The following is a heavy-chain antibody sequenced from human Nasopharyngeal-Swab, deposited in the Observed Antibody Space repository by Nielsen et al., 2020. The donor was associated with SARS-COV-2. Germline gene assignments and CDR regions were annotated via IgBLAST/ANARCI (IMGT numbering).Heavy chain of an antibody. CDR2: ISYDGSNK. CDR1: GFTFSSYA. CDR3: ARDGRQQLRPEGLFDP. V-gene: IGHV3-30-3*01. Sequence: LSLTCAASGFTFSSYAMHWVRKAPGKGLEWVAVISYDGSNKYYADSVKGRFTISRDNSKNTLYLQMNSLRAEDTAVYYCARDGRQQLRPEGLFDPWGQGTLVTVSS. J-gene: IGHJ5*02. D-gene: IGHD6-13*01.